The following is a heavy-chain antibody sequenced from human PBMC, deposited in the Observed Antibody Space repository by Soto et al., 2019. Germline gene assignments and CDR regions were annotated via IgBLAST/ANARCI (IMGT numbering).Heavy chain of an antibody. CDR2: ISGSDGST. CDR1: GFTLNSHA. J-gene: IGHJ4*02. CDR3: ASPPRATVTDNIFDF. D-gene: IGHD4-17*01. V-gene: IGHV3-23*01. Sequence: EVQLLESGGGLVQPGGSLRLSCAASGFTLNSHAMSWVRQAPGKGLEWVSVISGSDGSTYYADSVRGRFTISRDTSKNTLYLQMSSLRAEDTAVYYCASPPRATVTDNIFDFWGQGTLVTVSS.